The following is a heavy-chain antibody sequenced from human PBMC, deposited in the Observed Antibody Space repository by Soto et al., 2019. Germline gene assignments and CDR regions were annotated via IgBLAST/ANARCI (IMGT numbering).Heavy chain of an antibody. V-gene: IGHV2-5*02. Sequence: SGPTLVNPTQTLTLTCTFSGFSLSTSGVGVGWIRQPPGKALEWLALIYWDDDKRYSPSLKSRLTITKDTSKNQVVLTMTNMDPGHTATYSCARRGNWLRTFDCWGQGTVVTVSS. D-gene: IGHD1-20*01. CDR3: ARRGNWLRTFDC. CDR1: GFSLSTSGVG. CDR2: IYWDDDK. J-gene: IGHJ4*02.